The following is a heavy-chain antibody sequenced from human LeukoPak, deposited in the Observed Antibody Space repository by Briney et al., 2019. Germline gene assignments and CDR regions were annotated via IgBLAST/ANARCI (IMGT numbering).Heavy chain of an antibody. V-gene: IGHV1-18*01. Sequence: ASVKVSCKASGYTFTSYGISWVRQAPGQGLEWMGWISAYNGNTNYAQKLQGRVTMTTDTSTSTAYMELSSLRSDDTAVYYCARDGHYYGSGSYDPYYYYGMDVWGQGTTVTVSS. CDR3: ARDGHYYGSGSYDPYYYYGMDV. D-gene: IGHD3-10*01. CDR1: GYTFTSYG. J-gene: IGHJ6*02. CDR2: ISAYNGNT.